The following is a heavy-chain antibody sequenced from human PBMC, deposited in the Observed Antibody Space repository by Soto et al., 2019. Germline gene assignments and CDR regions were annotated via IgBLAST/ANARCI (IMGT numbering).Heavy chain of an antibody. CDR2: INPGGDVI. CDR1: GFSLRDYY. D-gene: IGHD3-16*01. J-gene: IGHJ4*02. Sequence: QVRLVESGGGLVKPEGSLTLSCAASGFSLRDYYMTWIRQAPGKGLELLSYINPGGDVIKYVDSVKGRFTISRDNAKNSLYLHMNNLRADDTAVYYCTRDPRITDFWGQGTLVTVSS. V-gene: IGHV3-11*01. CDR3: TRDPRITDF.